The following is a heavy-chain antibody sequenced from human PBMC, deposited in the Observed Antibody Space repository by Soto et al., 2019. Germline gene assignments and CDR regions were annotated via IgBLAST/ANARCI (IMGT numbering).Heavy chain of an antibody. D-gene: IGHD2-8*01. Sequence: SQTLSLTCAISGDSVSSNSAAWNWIRQSPSRGLEWLGRTYYRSKWYNDYAVSVKSRITINPDTSKNQFSLQLNSVTAADTAVYYCARYCNNSDCRHLYYFDYWGLGTLVTVSS. J-gene: IGHJ4*02. CDR1: GDSVSSNSAA. CDR3: ARYCNNSDCRHLYYFDY. CDR2: TYYRSKWYN. V-gene: IGHV6-1*01.